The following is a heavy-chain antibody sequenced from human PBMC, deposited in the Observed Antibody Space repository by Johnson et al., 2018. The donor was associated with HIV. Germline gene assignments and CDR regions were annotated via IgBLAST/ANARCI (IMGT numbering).Heavy chain of an antibody. CDR2: IYWNGGST. CDR1: GFTFSSYG. Sequence: EVQLVESGGGVVQPGGSLRLSCAASGFTFSSYGMSWVRQAPGKGLEWVSGIYWNGGSTGYADFVKGRFTISRDNAKKALYLQMNSLSAEDTALDYCARGGKAAAGSLLGAFDLWGQGTVVTVSS. V-gene: IGHV3-20*04. D-gene: IGHD6-13*01. CDR3: ARGGKAAAGSLLGAFDL. J-gene: IGHJ3*01.